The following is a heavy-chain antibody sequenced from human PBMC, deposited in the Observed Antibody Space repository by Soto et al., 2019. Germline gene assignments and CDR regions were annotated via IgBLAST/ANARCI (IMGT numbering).Heavy chain of an antibody. Sequence: QVQLQESGPGLVKPSGTLSLTCAVSGGSISSSNWWGWVRQPPGKGLAWIGEIYHSGSTNYNPSLKSRVTISVDKSKNQFSLKLSSVTAADTAVYYCASVRGGYYYAMDVWGQGTTVTVSS. CDR3: ASVRGGYYYAMDV. CDR2: IYHSGST. V-gene: IGHV4-4*02. CDR1: GGSISSSNW. J-gene: IGHJ6*02. D-gene: IGHD3-10*02.